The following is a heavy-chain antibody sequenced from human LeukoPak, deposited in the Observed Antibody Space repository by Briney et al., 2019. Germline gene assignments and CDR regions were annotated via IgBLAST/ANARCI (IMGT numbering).Heavy chain of an antibody. CDR3: AREEQYDFWGGYLKYNWFDP. J-gene: IGHJ5*02. Sequence: SETLSLTCTVSGGSISSGSYYWSWIRQPAGKGLEWIGLIYTSGSTNYNPSLKSRVTISVDTSKNQFSLQLNSVTPEDTAVYYCAREEQYDFWGGYLKYNWFDPWGQGTLVTVSS. D-gene: IGHD3-3*01. CDR2: IYTSGST. CDR1: GGSISSGSYY. V-gene: IGHV4-61*02.